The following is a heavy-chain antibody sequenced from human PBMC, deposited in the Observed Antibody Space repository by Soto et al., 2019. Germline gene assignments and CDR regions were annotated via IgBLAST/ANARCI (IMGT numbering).Heavy chain of an antibody. CDR3: ARHRGPRSNYYDSSGYYSPNWFDP. Sequence: PSETLSLTCTVSGGSISSSSYYWGWIRQPPGKGLEWIGSIYYSGSTYYNPSLKSRVTISVDTSKNQFSLKLSSVTAADTAVYYCARHRGPRSNYYDSSGYYSPNWFDPWGQGTLVTVSS. J-gene: IGHJ5*02. D-gene: IGHD3-22*01. CDR1: GGSISSSSYY. V-gene: IGHV4-39*01. CDR2: IYYSGST.